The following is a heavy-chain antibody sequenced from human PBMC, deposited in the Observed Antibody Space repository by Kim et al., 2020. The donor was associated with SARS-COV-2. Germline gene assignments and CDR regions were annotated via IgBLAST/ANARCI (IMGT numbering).Heavy chain of an antibody. J-gene: IGHJ4*02. D-gene: IGHD3-10*01. V-gene: IGHV3-30*07. Sequence: YVKGRFTISRDNSKNILYLQMNSLGAEDTAVDYCAGEYDGSGSYYYFDYWGQGTLVTVSS. CDR3: AGEYDGSGSYYYFDY.